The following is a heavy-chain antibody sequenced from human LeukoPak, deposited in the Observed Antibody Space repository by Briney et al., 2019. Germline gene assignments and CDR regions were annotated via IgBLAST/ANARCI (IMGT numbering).Heavy chain of an antibody. J-gene: IGHJ4*02. D-gene: IGHD1-20*01. CDR2: IYYIGST. CDR1: GGSISSYY. CDR3: ARHSNWNDVDY. V-gene: IGHV4-59*08. Sequence: PSETLSLTCTVSGGSISSYYWSWIRQPPGKGLEWIGYIYYIGSTNYNPSLKSRVTISADTPKNQFSLKLSSVTAADTAVYYCARHSNWNDVDYWGQGTLVTVSS.